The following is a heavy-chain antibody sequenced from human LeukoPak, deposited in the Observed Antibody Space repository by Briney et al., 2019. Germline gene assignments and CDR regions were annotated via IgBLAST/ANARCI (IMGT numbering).Heavy chain of an antibody. CDR3: AKGDFAVVPNPDY. Sequence: PGGSLRLSCAASGFTFSSYGMHWVRQAPGKGLEWVAFIRYDGSNKYYADSVKGRFTISRDNSKNTLYLQMNSLRAEDTAVYYCAKGDFAVVPNPDYWGQGTLVTVSS. V-gene: IGHV3-30*02. CDR2: IRYDGSNK. CDR1: GFTFSSYG. D-gene: IGHD3-3*01. J-gene: IGHJ4*02.